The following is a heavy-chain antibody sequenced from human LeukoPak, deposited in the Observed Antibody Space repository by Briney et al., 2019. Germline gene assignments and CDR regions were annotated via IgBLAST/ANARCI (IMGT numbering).Heavy chain of an antibody. CDR2: INSDGRSI. D-gene: IGHD2-15*01. CDR3: ASGGRVGDIFDI. V-gene: IGHV3-74*01. Sequence: GGSLRLSCAASGFTVSTNWMYWVRQAPGKGPVWVSRINSDGRSIGYADSVKGRFTISRDNAYNTLYLQMNSLRAEDTALYYCASGGRVGDIFDIWGQGTMVRVSS. CDR1: GFTVSTNW. J-gene: IGHJ3*02.